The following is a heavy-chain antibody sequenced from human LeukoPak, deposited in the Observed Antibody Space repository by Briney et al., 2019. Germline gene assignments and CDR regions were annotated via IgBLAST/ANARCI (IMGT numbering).Heavy chain of an antibody. J-gene: IGHJ4*02. D-gene: IGHD6-19*01. CDR3: ARDRRVDSSGGDY. V-gene: IGHV3-23*01. Sequence: GGSLRLSCAASGFTFSTYAMSWVRQGPGKGLEWVSTIIASGESTYYTDSVKGRFTISRDNSKNTLYLQMNSLRAEDTAVYYCARDRRVDSSGGDYWGQGTLVTVSS. CDR2: IIASGEST. CDR1: GFTFSTYA.